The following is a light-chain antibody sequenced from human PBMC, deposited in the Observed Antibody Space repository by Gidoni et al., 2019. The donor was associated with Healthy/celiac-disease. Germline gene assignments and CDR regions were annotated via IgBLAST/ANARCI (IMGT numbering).Light chain of an antibody. Sequence: VLTQSPGTLSLSPGERATLSCRASQSVSSSYLAWYQQKPGQAPRLLIYGASSRATGIPDRFSGSGSGTDFTLTISRLEPEDFAVYYCQQYGSSLPVTFGQGTKLEIK. V-gene: IGKV3-20*01. CDR3: QQYGSSLPVT. CDR1: QSVSSSY. CDR2: GAS. J-gene: IGKJ5*01.